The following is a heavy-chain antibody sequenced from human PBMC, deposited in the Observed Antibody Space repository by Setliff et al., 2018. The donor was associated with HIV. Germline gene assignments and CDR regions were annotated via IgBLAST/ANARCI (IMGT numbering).Heavy chain of an antibody. CDR2: ITSNLNYR. Sequence: PGGSLRLSCVASGFSFSRYTMMWVRQAPGKGLEWVSSITSNLNYRYADSVKGRFTISRDNSKNTLYLQMNSLRAEDTAVYYCARDSTYYYYGMDVWGQGTTVTVSS. CDR1: GFSFSRYT. V-gene: IGHV3-21*01. J-gene: IGHJ6*02. CDR3: ARDSTYYYYGMDV. D-gene: IGHD3-3*02.